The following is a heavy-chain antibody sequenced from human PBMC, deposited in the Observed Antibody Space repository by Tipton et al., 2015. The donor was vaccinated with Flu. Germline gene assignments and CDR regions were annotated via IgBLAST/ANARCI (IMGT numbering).Heavy chain of an antibody. Sequence: SLRLSCAASGFTFSSYGMHWVRQAPGKGLEWVAVIWYDGSNKYYADSVKGRFTISRDNSKNTLYLQMNSQRAEATAVYYCSRDRLRYFDWLSYHVLDAFDIWGQGTMVTVSS. J-gene: IGHJ3*02. CDR1: GFTFSSYG. D-gene: IGHD3-9*01. CDR3: SRDRLRYFDWLSYHVLDAFDI. CDR2: IWYDGSNK. V-gene: IGHV3-33*08.